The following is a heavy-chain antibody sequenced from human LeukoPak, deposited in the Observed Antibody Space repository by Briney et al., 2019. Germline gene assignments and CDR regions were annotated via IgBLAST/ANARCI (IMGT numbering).Heavy chain of an antibody. CDR1: GFTFSSYA. CDR3: AKDRVVATTYYYYGMDV. J-gene: IGHJ6*02. Sequence: GGSLRLSCAASGFTFSSYAMHWVSQAPGKGLEWVAVISYDGSNKYYADSVKGRFTISGDNSKNTLYLQMNSLRAEDTAVYYCAKDRVVATTYYYYGMDVWGQGTTVTVSS. D-gene: IGHD5-12*01. V-gene: IGHV3-30*04. CDR2: ISYDGSNK.